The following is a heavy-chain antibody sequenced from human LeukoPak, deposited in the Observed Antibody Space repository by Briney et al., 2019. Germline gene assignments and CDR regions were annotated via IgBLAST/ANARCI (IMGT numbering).Heavy chain of an antibody. Sequence: PGGSLRLSCAASGFTFSSYAMHWVRQAPGKGLEWVANIKQDGSAKYYVDSVKGRFTISRDNAKNSLYLQMDSLRVEDTATYYCARWRGSTSERSDYWGQGTLVTVSS. CDR1: GFTFSSYA. CDR2: IKQDGSAK. D-gene: IGHD2-2*01. J-gene: IGHJ4*02. V-gene: IGHV3-7*01. CDR3: ARWRGSTSERSDY.